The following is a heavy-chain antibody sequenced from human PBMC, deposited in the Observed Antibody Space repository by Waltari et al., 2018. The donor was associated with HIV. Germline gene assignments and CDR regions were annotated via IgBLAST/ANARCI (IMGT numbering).Heavy chain of an antibody. CDR3: AKSRFWIGYPNKEKYGLDV. D-gene: IGHD3-3*01. V-gene: IGHV3-33*06. CDR2: IWPDGINQ. J-gene: IGHJ6*02. CDR1: GFTFTSFA. Sequence: QVSLVESGGGVVQSGRSLRLSCRASGFTFTSFAMHWVRQTPGKGLDWLAVIWPDGINQLSGDSVKGRFSIARDNARATLHLEINNLKAEDTGVYYCAKSRFWIGYPNKEKYGLDVWGQGTTVTVSS.